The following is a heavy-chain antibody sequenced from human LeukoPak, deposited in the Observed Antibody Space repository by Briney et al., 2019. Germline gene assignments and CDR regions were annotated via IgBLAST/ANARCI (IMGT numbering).Heavy chain of an antibody. Sequence: SETLSLTCTVSGGSISSSSYYWGWIRQPPGKGLEWIGSIYYSGSTYYNPSLKSRVTISVDTSKNQFSLKLSSVTAADTAVYYCAAVASGWYPDYWGQGALVTVAS. V-gene: IGHV4-39*07. D-gene: IGHD6-19*01. J-gene: IGHJ4*02. CDR3: AAVASGWYPDY. CDR2: IYYSGST. CDR1: GGSISSSSYY.